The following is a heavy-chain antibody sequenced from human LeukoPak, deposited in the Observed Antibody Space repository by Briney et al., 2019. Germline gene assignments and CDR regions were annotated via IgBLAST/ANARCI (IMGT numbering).Heavy chain of an antibody. CDR3: ARDPNSSSPSHPDY. D-gene: IGHD6-6*01. CDR1: GYTFTSYG. Sequence: GASVKVSCKASGYTFTSYGISWVRQAPGQGLEWMGWISAYNGNTNYAQKLQGRVTMTTDTSTSTAYMELRSLRSDDTAVYYCARDPNSSSPSHPDYWGQGTLVTVSS. J-gene: IGHJ4*02. V-gene: IGHV1-18*01. CDR2: ISAYNGNT.